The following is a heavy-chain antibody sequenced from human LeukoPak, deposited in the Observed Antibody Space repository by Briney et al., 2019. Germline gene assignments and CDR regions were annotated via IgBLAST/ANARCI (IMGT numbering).Heavy chain of an antibody. CDR2: INGGGKT. J-gene: IGHJ5*02. D-gene: IGHD3-16*01. CDR3: ARRPYGLIRGIGGPTGHWFEA. V-gene: IGHV4-34*01. Sequence: PSETLSLTCAVHGGSSSVYFCSWIRQSPGKGLEWIGEINGGGKTDYNPSLKSRVTMSVDTSKNQFSLRLTSVTAADTAIYYCARRPYGLIRGIGGPTGHWFEAWGQGTLASVSS. CDR1: GGSSSVYF.